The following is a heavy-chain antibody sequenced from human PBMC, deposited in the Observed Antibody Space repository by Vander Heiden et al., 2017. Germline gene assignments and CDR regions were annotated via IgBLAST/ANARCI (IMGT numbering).Heavy chain of an antibody. Sequence: AASGFTFSSYAMSWVRQAPGKGLEWVSAISGSGGSTYYADAVKGRFTISRDNSKNTLYLQMKRMRAEETAVYYSAKVGARGELLAAGYWGQGTMVTVFS. CDR3: AKVGARGELLAAGY. CDR1: GFTFSSYA. V-gene: IGHV3-23*01. J-gene: IGHJ4*02. CDR2: ISGSGGST. D-gene: IGHD1-26*01.